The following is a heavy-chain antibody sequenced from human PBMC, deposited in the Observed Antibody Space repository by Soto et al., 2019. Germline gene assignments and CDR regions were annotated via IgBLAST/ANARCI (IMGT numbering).Heavy chain of an antibody. Sequence: GGSLRLSCAASGFTFSSYWMSWVRQAPGKGLEWVANIKQDGSEKYYVDSVKGRFTISRDNAKNSLYLQMNSLRAEDTAVYYCARDSPEALAAHFAYWGQGTLVTVSS. CDR2: IKQDGSEK. D-gene: IGHD6-19*01. CDR3: ARDSPEALAAHFAY. J-gene: IGHJ4*02. V-gene: IGHV3-7*01. CDR1: GFTFSSYW.